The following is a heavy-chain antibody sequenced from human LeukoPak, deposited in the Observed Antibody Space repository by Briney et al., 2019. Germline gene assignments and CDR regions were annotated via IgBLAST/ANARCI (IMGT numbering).Heavy chain of an antibody. CDR1: GGSISSNYYY. CDR3: ARETFHPVVATPFDY. CDR2: IYYSGST. D-gene: IGHD5-12*01. V-gene: IGHV4-39*02. Sequence: SETLSLTCTVSGGSISSNYYYWGWIRQPPGKGLEWIGSIYYSGSTYYNPSLKSRVTISVDTSKNQFSLKLSSVTAADTAVYYCARETFHPVVATPFDYWGQGTLVTVSS. J-gene: IGHJ4*02.